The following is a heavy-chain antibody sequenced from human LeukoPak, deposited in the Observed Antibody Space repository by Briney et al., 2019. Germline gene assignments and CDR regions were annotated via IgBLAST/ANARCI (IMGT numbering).Heavy chain of an antibody. Sequence: SETLSLTCTVSGGSISSYYWSWIRQPAGKGLEWIGRIYTSGSTNYNPSLKSRVTMSVDTSKNQFSLKLSSMTAADTAVYYCARGPPRYSSSWYGYWGQGTLVTVSS. J-gene: IGHJ4*02. CDR3: ARGPPRYSSSWYGY. V-gene: IGHV4-4*07. D-gene: IGHD6-13*01. CDR2: IYTSGST. CDR1: GGSISSYY.